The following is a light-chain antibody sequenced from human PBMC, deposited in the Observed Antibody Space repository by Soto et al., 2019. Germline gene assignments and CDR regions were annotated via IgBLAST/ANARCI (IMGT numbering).Light chain of an antibody. Sequence: DIQMTQSPSTLSASVGDRVTITCRASQSISSWLAWYQQKPGTAPKLLIYKASSLQSGVPSRFSGSGSGTELTLTISSLQPDDFATYYCQQYSSYPSTFGQGTKLEIK. J-gene: IGKJ2*01. CDR3: QQYSSYPST. V-gene: IGKV1-5*03. CDR2: KAS. CDR1: QSISSW.